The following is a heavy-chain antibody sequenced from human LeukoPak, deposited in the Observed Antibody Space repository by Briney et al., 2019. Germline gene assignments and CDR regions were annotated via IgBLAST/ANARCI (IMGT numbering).Heavy chain of an antibody. Sequence: GGSLRLSCAASGFIVSSNYMSWVRHAPGKGLEWVSVISSGGNTYYADSVKGRFTISRDISKNTLYLQMNGLRAEDTAVYYCAREVRGYYFDYWSQGTLVTVSS. J-gene: IGHJ4*02. CDR2: ISSGGNT. CDR3: AREVRGYYFDY. D-gene: IGHD3-22*01. CDR1: GFIVSSNY. V-gene: IGHV3-53*01.